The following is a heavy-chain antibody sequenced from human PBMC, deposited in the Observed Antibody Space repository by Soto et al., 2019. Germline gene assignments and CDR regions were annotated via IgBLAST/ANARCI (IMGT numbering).Heavy chain of an antibody. CDR3: ARDDDAFDI. CDR1: GFTFSSYA. J-gene: IGHJ3*02. CDR2: ISYDGSNK. V-gene: IGHV3-30-3*01. Sequence: QVQLVESGGGVVQPGRSLRLSCAASGFTFSSYAMHWVRQAPGKGLEWVAVISYDGSNKYYADSVKGRFTISRDNSKNTLYLQMNSLRAGDTAVYYCARDDDAFDIWGQGTMVTVSS.